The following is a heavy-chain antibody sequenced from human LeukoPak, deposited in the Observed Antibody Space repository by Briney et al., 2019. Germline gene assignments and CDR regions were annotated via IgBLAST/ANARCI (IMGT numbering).Heavy chain of an antibody. J-gene: IGHJ4*02. D-gene: IGHD6-13*01. V-gene: IGHV4-34*01. CDR3: ARRSSRLTIFDY. CDR1: GGSFSGYY. Sequence: SETLSLTCAVYGGSFSGYYWSWIRQPPGKGLEWIGEIYHSGSTNYNPSLKSRVTISVDKSKNQFSLKLSSVTAADTAVYYCARRSSRLTIFDYWGQGTLVTVSS. CDR2: IYHSGST.